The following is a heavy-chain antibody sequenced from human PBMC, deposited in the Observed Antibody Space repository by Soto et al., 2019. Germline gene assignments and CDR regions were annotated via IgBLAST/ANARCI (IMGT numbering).Heavy chain of an antibody. CDR2: MHYTGFS. J-gene: IGHJ4*02. V-gene: IGHV4-59*02. Sequence: QVQLQESGPGQVTPSETLSLTCSFSGDSVTSHYLTWIRQSPEKGLEWIGYMHYTGFSHYNPSLKSRLTISVDRSTNQFTLQLTSVTVADTAVYYCAILYGNARYTYWGQGTQVTVSS. CDR1: GDSVTSHY. D-gene: IGHD1-1*01. CDR3: AILYGNARYTY.